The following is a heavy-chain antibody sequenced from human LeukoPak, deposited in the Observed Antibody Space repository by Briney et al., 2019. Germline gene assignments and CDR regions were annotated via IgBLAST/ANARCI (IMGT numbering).Heavy chain of an antibody. J-gene: IGHJ1*01. D-gene: IGHD5/OR15-5a*01. CDR2: ISFDGDNE. CDR1: GFTFSNYA. V-gene: IGHV3-30-3*01. CDR3: AREPSGNFGQLVSSAEYFQH. Sequence: GGSLRLSCATSGFTFSNYAIHWVRQAPGKGLEWVADISFDGDNEYYADSVRGRFMIARDNSRNTVYLQMNSLTIEDTAVYYCAREPSGNFGQLVSSAEYFQHWGQGTRVTVSS.